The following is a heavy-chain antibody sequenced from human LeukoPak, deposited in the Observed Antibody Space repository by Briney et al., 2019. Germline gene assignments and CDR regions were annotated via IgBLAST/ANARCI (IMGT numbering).Heavy chain of an antibody. CDR3: ARYSSSYAYYYYYMDV. D-gene: IGHD6-13*01. V-gene: IGHV3-7*01. CDR1: GFTFSSYW. Sequence: PGGSLRLSCAASGFTFSSYWMSWVRQAPGKGLEWVANIKQDGSEKYYVDSVKGRFTISRDNAKNSLYLQMNSLRAEDTAVYYCARYSSSYAYYYYYMDVWGKGTTVTVSS. CDR2: IKQDGSEK. J-gene: IGHJ6*03.